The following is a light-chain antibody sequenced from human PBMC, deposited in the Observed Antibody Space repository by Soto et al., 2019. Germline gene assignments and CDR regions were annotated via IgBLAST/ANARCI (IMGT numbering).Light chain of an antibody. CDR1: SSDVGGYNY. V-gene: IGLV2-14*01. Sequence: QSALTQPASWSGFPGQSITISCTGTSSDVGGYNYVSWYQQHPGKAPKLMIYDVSNRPSGVSNRFSGSKSGNTASLTISGLQAEDEADYYCSSYTSSSTLVVFGGGTKVTVL. J-gene: IGLJ2*01. CDR3: SSYTSSSTLVV. CDR2: DVS.